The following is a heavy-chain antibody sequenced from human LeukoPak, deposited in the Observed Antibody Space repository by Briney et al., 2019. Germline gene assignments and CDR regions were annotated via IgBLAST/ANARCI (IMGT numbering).Heavy chain of an antibody. CDR3: AKDMNSYGDGTFDY. J-gene: IGHJ4*02. V-gene: IGHV3-30*18. Sequence: GRSLRLSCAASGFTFSSYSMHWVRQAPGKGLEWVSAISYDGSNKYYADSVKGRFTISRDNSKNTLYLQMNSLRGEDTAVYYCAKDMNSYGDGTFDYWGQGTLVTVSS. CDR1: GFTFSSYS. D-gene: IGHD5-18*01. CDR2: ISYDGSNK.